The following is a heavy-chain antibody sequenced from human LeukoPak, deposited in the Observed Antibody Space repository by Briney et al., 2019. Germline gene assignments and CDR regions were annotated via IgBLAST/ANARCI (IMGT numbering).Heavy chain of an antibody. CDR3: ARSRGATFDY. V-gene: IGHV6-1*01. CDR2: TYYRSKWSN. D-gene: IGHD4/OR15-4a*01. J-gene: IGHJ4*02. CDR1: GDSFSIKSAA. Sequence: SQTLSLTCAISGDSFSIKSAAWNWVRQSPSGGVEWVGRTYYRSKWSNDYAASGKSRITVNPDTSKNQFSLQLSSVTPEDTAVYYCARSRGATFDYWGQGTLVTVSS.